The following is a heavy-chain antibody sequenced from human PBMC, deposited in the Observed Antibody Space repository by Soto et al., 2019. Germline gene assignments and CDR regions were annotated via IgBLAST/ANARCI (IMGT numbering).Heavy chain of an antibody. CDR1: GGTFSTYA. CDR3: ARALEEYYYDSSGYYSAY. D-gene: IGHD3-22*01. V-gene: IGHV1-69*13. CDR2: IIPVFVTA. Sequence: SVKVSCKASGGTFSTYAITWVRQAPGQGLEWMGGIIPVFVTAHYAQKFQGRVTITADESTSTAYMELSSLRSEDTAVYYCARALEEYYYDSSGYYSAYWGQGTLVTVSS. J-gene: IGHJ4*02.